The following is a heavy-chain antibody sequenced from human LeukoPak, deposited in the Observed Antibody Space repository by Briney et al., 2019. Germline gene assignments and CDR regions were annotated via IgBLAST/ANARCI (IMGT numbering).Heavy chain of an antibody. D-gene: IGHD3-9*01. CDR1: GFTFSSYA. J-gene: IGHJ4*02. CDR3: AKISNYDILTGYSPAGLDY. Sequence: PGGSLRLSCAASGFTFSSYAMSWVRQAPWKGLEWVSAISGSGGSTYYADSVKGRFTISRDNSKNTLYLQMNSLRAEDTAVYYCAKISNYDILTGYSPAGLDYWGQGTLVTVSS. V-gene: IGHV3-23*01. CDR2: ISGSGGST.